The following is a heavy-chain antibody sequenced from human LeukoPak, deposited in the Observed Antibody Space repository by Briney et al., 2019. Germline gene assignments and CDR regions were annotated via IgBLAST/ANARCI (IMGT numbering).Heavy chain of an antibody. Sequence: GRSLRLSCAASGFTFSSYAMSWVRQAPGKGLEWVSAISGSGGSTYYADSVKGRFTISRDNSKNTLYLQMNSLRVEDTAMYYCARDSSIPYWGQGTLVTVSS. CDR3: ARDSSIPY. D-gene: IGHD2-2*02. CDR2: ISGSGGST. CDR1: GFTFSSYA. J-gene: IGHJ4*02. V-gene: IGHV3-23*01.